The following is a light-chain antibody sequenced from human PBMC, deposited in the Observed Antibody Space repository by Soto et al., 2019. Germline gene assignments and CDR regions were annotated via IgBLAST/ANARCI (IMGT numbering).Light chain of an antibody. CDR3: CSFTNSGTFV. V-gene: IGLV2-23*02. Sequence: QSVLTQPASVSGSPGQSITIACTGTSSDVGSHIAVTWYQQPPGKVPRLIIYEVTKRPSGISNRFSGSKSGNSASLTISGLQAGDEADYYCCSFTNSGTFVFGTGTKVTVL. J-gene: IGLJ1*01. CDR2: EVT. CDR1: SSDVGSHIA.